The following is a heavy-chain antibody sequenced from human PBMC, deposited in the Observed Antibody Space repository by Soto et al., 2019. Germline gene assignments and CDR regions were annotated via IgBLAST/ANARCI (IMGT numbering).Heavy chain of an antibody. J-gene: IGHJ3*02. V-gene: IGHV1-3*01. D-gene: IGHD1-26*01. CDR3: ARDRIVGATTDAFDI. CDR1: GYNFTRHG. CDR2: INAGNGNT. Sequence: GASVKVSCKASGYNFTRHGIQWVRQAPGQRLEWMGWINAGNGNTKYSQKSQGRFTFSRDTSASTAYMELSSLRSEDTAVYYCARDRIVGATTDAFDIWGQGTMVTVSS.